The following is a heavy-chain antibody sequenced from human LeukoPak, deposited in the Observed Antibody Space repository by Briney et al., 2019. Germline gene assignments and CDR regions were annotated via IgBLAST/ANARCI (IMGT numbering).Heavy chain of an antibody. CDR1: GFTFSGYA. CDR3: AKGSATSRPYYFDY. D-gene: IGHD2-2*01. J-gene: IGHJ4*02. Sequence: PGGSLRLSCAASGFTFSGYAMNWVRQAPGEGLEWVSAITHNGGDTYHADSVKGRFTISRDNSKNTLYLQMNSLRAEDTAVFYCAKGSATSRPYYFDYWGQGTLVTVSS. V-gene: IGHV3-23*01. CDR2: ITHNGGDT.